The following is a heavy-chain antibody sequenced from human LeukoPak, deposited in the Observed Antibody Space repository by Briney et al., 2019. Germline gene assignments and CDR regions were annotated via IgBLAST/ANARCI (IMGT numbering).Heavy chain of an antibody. V-gene: IGHV4-61*02. J-gene: IGHJ6*02. CDR2: IYTSGST. CDR1: GGSISSGSYY. D-gene: IGHD3-10*01. CDR3: VWSSTDYYYYYGMDV. Sequence: SETLSLTCTDSGGSISSGSYYWSWIRQPAGKGLEWIGRIYTSGSTNYNPSLKSRVTISVDTSKNQFSLKLSSVTAADTAVYYCVWSSTDYYYYYGMDVWGQGTTVTVSS.